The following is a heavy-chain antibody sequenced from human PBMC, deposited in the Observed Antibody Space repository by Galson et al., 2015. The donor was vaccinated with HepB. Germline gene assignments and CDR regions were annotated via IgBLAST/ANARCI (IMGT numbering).Heavy chain of an antibody. CDR3: ARGYSNDRHPWGDMDV. J-gene: IGHJ6*02. Sequence: LSLTCTVSGGSISSYYWSWIRQPPGKGLEWIGYIYYTGSANYNPSLKSRVTISVDTSKNQFSLRLTSVTAADTAVYYCARGYSNDRHPWGDMDVWGQGTTVTVSS. D-gene: IGHD6-13*01. CDR1: GGSISSYY. CDR2: IYYTGSA. V-gene: IGHV4-59*01.